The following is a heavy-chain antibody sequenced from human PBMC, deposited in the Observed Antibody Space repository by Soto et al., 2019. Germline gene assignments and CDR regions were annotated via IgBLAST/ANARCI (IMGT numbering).Heavy chain of an antibody. D-gene: IGHD6-13*01. Sequence: GGSLRLSCAASGFTVSSNYMSWVRQAPGKGLEWVSVIYSGGSTYYADSVKGRFTISRDNSKNTLYLQMNSLRAEDTAVYYCARSGYSSSWFLFDYWGQGTLVTVSS. CDR2: IYSGGST. V-gene: IGHV3-53*01. CDR1: GFTVSSNY. CDR3: ARSGYSSSWFLFDY. J-gene: IGHJ4*02.